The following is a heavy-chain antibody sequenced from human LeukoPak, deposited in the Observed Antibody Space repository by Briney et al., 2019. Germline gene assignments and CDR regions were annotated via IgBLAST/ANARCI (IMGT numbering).Heavy chain of an antibody. Sequence: GESLKISSKDSEYSFTNYWIGWVRQMPGKGLEWMGIIRPDDSDTRYSPSFQGQVTISADKSTSTAYLQWSSLKASDTAMYYCTRARHGNCYWDYWGQGTLVTVSS. V-gene: IGHV5-51*01. D-gene: IGHD1-7*01. J-gene: IGHJ4*02. CDR1: EYSFTNYW. CDR2: IRPDDSDT. CDR3: TRARHGNCYWDY.